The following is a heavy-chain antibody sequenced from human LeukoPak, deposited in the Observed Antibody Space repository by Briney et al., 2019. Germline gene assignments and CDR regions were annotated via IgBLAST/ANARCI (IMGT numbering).Heavy chain of an antibody. D-gene: IGHD3-10*01. CDR2: IKSKTEGGTT. J-gene: IGHJ4*02. CDR1: GFTFSNAW. Sequence: PGGSLRLSCAASGFTFSNAWMRWVRRAPGKGLEWVGRIKSKTEGGTTDYAAPVKGRFTISRDDSKNTLYLQMDSLKTEDKAVYYCTAPLWFGKQLFDHWGQGTLVTVSS. CDR3: TAPLWFGKQLFDH. V-gene: IGHV3-15*01.